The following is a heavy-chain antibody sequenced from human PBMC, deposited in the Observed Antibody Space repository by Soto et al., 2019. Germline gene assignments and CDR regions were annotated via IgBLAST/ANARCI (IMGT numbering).Heavy chain of an antibody. CDR3: ASRHSSPYFDY. V-gene: IGHV4-30-4*01. Sequence: QVQLQESGRGLVKPSQTLSLTCTVSSGTISSGDYYWSWIRQPPGKGLEWIGNIYYSGSTYYNPSLKSRVTISVDTSKNQFSLKLSSVTAADTAVYYCASRHSSPYFDYWGQGTLVTVSS. D-gene: IGHD6-13*01. CDR2: IYYSGST. CDR1: SGTISSGDYY. J-gene: IGHJ4*02.